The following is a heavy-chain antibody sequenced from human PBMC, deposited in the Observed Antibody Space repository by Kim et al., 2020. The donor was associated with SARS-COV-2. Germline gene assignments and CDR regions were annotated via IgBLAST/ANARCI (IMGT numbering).Heavy chain of an antibody. CDR1: GGSISSSNYY. D-gene: IGHD5-18*01. CDR2: IYYSGSR. Sequence: SETLSLTCTVSGGSISSSNYYWGWIRQPPGKGLEWIGSIYYSGSRYYNPSLKSRVTISVDTSKNQFSLKLTSVTAADTAVYYCAKHKNVIKGYSYGDPFDYWGQGTLVIVSS. J-gene: IGHJ4*02. V-gene: IGHV4-39*01. CDR3: AKHKNVIKGYSYGDPFDY.